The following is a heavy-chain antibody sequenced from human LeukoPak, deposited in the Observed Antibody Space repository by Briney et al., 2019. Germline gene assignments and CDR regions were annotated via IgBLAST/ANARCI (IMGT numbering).Heavy chain of an antibody. CDR2: IYTSGST. V-gene: IGHV4-4*07. J-gene: IGHJ3*02. CDR1: GGSISSYY. CDR3: ARENKSTVTTLRFFDI. Sequence: LETLSLTCTVSGGSISSYYWSWVRQPAGKGMEGIGRIYTSGSTNYNPSLTRRGPMSVDTSKNQFSLKLSSVTAADTAVYYCARENKSTVTTLRFFDIWGQGTMVTVSS. D-gene: IGHD4-17*01.